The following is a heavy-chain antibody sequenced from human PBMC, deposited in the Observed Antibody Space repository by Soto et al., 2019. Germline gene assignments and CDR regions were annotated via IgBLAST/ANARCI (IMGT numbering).Heavy chain of an antibody. V-gene: IGHV3-21*01. CDR3: ARGPRKDYGDYVLYYYYGMDV. D-gene: IGHD4-17*01. Sequence: EVQLVESGGGLVKPGGSLRLSCAASGFTFSDYSMNWVRQAPGKGLVWVSSISSSSSSSYYADSVEGRFTISRDNARNALFLQMNSLRVEDTGVYYCARGPRKDYGDYVLYYYYGMDVWGQGTTVTVSS. J-gene: IGHJ6*02. CDR1: GFTFSDYS. CDR2: ISSSSSSS.